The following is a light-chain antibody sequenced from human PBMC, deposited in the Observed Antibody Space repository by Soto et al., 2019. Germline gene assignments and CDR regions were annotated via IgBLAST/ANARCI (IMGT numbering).Light chain of an antibody. CDR3: QQYNNWPTWT. J-gene: IGKJ1*01. CDR1: QSVGSN. V-gene: IGKV3-15*01. Sequence: EIVMTHSPATLSVSPGERVTLSCRARQSVGSNLAWYQQKPGQAPRLLIYGASTRATGIPARFSGSGSETEFTLTISSLQAEDSAVYFCQQYNNWPTWTFGQGTKVDIK. CDR2: GAS.